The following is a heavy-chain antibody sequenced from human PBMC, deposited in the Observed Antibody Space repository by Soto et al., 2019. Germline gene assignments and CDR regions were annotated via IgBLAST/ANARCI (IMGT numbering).Heavy chain of an antibody. CDR1: GGSISSSSYY. Sequence: SETLSLTCTVSGGSISSSSYYWGWIRQPPGKGLEWIGSIYYSGSNYYNPSLKSRVTISVDTSKNQFSLKLSSVTAADTAVYYCASAYYDILTGYYKFWGQGTLVTVSS. V-gene: IGHV4-39*01. D-gene: IGHD3-9*01. CDR2: IYYSGSN. J-gene: IGHJ4*02. CDR3: ASAYYDILTGYYKF.